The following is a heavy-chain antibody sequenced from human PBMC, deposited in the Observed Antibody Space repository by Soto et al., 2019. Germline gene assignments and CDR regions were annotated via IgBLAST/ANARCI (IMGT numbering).Heavy chain of an antibody. J-gene: IGHJ5*02. Sequence: QVQLVQSGAEVKKPGSSVKVSCMASGGTFSSYAISWVRQAPGQGLEWMGGIIPIFGTANYAQKFQGRVTITADESTSTAYMELSSLRSEDTAVYYCARESCTNGVCYWVGNWFDPWGQGTLVTVSS. V-gene: IGHV1-69*01. CDR3: ARESCTNGVCYWVGNWFDP. CDR2: IIPIFGTA. CDR1: GGTFSSYA. D-gene: IGHD2-8*01.